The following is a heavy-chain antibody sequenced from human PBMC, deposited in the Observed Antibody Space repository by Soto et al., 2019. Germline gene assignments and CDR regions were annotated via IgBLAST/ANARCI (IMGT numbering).Heavy chain of an antibody. CDR2: IYYSGST. D-gene: IGHD7-27*01. Sequence: PSETLSLTCAVYGGSFSGYYWGWIRQPPGKGLEWIGSIYYSGSTYYNPSLKSRVTISVDTSKNQFSLKLSSVTAADTAVYYCARHVNPWAQGAFDIWGQGTMVTVSS. CDR1: GGSFSGYY. J-gene: IGHJ3*02. CDR3: ARHVNPWAQGAFDI. V-gene: IGHV4-39*01.